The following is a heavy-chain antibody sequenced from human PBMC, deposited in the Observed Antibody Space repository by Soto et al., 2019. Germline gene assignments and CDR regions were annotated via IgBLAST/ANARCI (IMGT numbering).Heavy chain of an antibody. CDR1: GFTFSTYS. J-gene: IGHJ6*03. Sequence: EVQLVESGGSLVKPGGSLRLSCAASGFTFSTYSMNWVRQAPGKGLEWVSSINEDSTYIYYAGSVRGRFTISRDNAEDSLCLQMNSLSAEDTAVYYCVRDFGRYFRTGYMDVWGDGATVTVSS. V-gene: IGHV3-21*02. D-gene: IGHD3-9*01. CDR3: VRDFGRYFRTGYMDV. CDR2: INEDSTYI.